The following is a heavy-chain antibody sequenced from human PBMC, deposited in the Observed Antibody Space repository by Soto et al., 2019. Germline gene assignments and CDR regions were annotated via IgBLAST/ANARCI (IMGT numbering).Heavy chain of an antibody. CDR2: ISTSSSYT. CDR3: ASGTYSSFQY. J-gene: IGHJ1*01. CDR1: GFTFSDYY. V-gene: IGHV3-11*03. D-gene: IGHD1-26*01. Sequence: QVQLMESGGGLVKPGGSLRLSCAASGFTFSDYYMSWIRQAPGKGLEWVSYISTSSSYTNYADSVKGRFTISRDDAKNSLFLQMNSLGAEDTAVYYCASGTYSSFQYWGQGTLVTVSS.